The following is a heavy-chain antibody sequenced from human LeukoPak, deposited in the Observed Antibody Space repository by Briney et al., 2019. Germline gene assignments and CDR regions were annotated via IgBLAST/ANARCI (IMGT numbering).Heavy chain of an antibody. CDR3: ARERLWLGDRAFDI. CDR2: IKQDGSEK. CDR1: GFTFSSYW. D-gene: IGHD5-18*01. V-gene: IGHV3-7*01. J-gene: IGHJ3*02. Sequence: GGSLRLSCAASGFTFSSYWMSWVRQAPGKGLEWVANIKQDGSEKYYVDSVKGQFTISRDNAKNSLYLQMNSLRAEGTAVYYCARERLWLGDRAFDIWGQGTMVTVSS.